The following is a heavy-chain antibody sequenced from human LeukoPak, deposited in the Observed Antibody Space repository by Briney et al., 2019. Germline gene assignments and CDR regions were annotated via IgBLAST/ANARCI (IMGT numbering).Heavy chain of an antibody. D-gene: IGHD4-17*01. V-gene: IGHV4-31*03. Sequence: SQTLSLTCTVSGGSISSGGYYWSCIRQHPGKGLEWFGYIYYSGSTYYNPSLKSRVTISVDTSKNQFSLKLSSVTAADTAVYYCARDRRYDYGSLVVRNGMDVWGQGTTVTVSS. CDR3: ARDRRYDYGSLVVRNGMDV. CDR1: GGSISSGGYY. CDR2: IYYSGST. J-gene: IGHJ6*02.